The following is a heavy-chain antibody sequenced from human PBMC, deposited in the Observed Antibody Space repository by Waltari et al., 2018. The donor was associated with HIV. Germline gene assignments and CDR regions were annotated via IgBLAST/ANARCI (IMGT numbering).Heavy chain of an antibody. CDR1: GYTFLSYG. CDR3: ARDGLRYSGTFYSDY. Sequence: QVHLVQSGAEMKKPGASVKVSCKASGYTFLSYGLSWVQQAPGHGLECMGGISKYNANTNYAQSLQGRVTMTTDTSTTTAYMELRSLTSDDTAVYYCARDGLRYSGTFYSDYWGQGTLVTVSS. V-gene: IGHV1-18*01. J-gene: IGHJ4*02. CDR2: ISKYNANT. D-gene: IGHD1-26*01.